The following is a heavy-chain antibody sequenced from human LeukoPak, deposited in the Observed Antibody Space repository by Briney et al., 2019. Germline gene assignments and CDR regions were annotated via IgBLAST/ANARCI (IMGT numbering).Heavy chain of an antibody. D-gene: IGHD4-17*01. CDR1: GFTFSSYG. Sequence: GGSLRLSCAASGFTFSSYGMHWVRQAPGKGLEWVAFIRYDGSNKYYADSVKGRFTISRDNSKNTLYLQINSLRAEDTAVYYCARGPTTVTADWYFDLWGRGTLVTVSS. CDR3: ARGPTTVTADWYFDL. V-gene: IGHV3-30*02. J-gene: IGHJ2*01. CDR2: IRYDGSNK.